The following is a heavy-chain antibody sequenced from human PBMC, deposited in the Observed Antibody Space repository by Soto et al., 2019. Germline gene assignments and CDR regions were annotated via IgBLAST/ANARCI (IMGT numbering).Heavy chain of an antibody. CDR3: ARGVATNEFDS. V-gene: IGHV4-59*01. J-gene: IGHJ4*02. D-gene: IGHD5-12*01. CDR2: IFYSGYT. Sequence: PXETLSLTCTVSXGXIXSDYWSXIRQPPGKGLEWIGYIFYSGYTKHDPSLKSRVTISVDTSKNQFSLTLSSVTAADTAVYYCARGVATNEFDSWGQGTLVTVSS. CDR1: XGXIXSDY.